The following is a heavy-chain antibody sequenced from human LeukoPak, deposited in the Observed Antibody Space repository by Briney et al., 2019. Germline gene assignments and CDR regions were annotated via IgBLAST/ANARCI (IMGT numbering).Heavy chain of an antibody. D-gene: IGHD1-26*01. CDR2: ISSSSSYI. V-gene: IGHV3-21*01. CDR1: GFIFSNYA. Sequence: GGSLRLSCAASGFIFSNYAMSWVRQAPGKGLEWVSSISSSSSYIYYADSVKGRFTISRDNAKNSLYLQMNSLRAEDTAVCYCARVPGGSYSVWGQGTLVTVSS. CDR3: ARVPGGSYSV. J-gene: IGHJ4*02.